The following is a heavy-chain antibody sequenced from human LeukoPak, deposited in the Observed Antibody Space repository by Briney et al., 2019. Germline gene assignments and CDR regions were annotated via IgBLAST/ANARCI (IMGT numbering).Heavy chain of an antibody. Sequence: SVKVSCKASGGTFSSYAISWVRQAPGQGLEWMGGIIPIFGTANYAQKFQGRVTITADESTSTAYMELSSLRSEDTAVYYCARDAGRVMVRGALDYWGQGTLVTVSS. CDR1: GGTFSSYA. V-gene: IGHV1-69*13. D-gene: IGHD3-10*01. CDR3: ARDAGRVMVRGALDY. CDR2: IIPIFGTA. J-gene: IGHJ4*02.